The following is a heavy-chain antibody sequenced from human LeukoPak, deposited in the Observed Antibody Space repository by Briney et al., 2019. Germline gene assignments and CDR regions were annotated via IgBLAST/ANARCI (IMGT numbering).Heavy chain of an antibody. CDR2: IYSGGST. V-gene: IGHV3-53*01. D-gene: IGHD5-18*01. CDR3: ARGVGGYSSGCDY. Sequence: GGSLRLSCAASGFTFSSYEMNWVRQAPGKGLEWVSVIYSGGSTYYADSVKGRFTISRDNSKNTLYLQMNSLRAEDTAVCYCARGVGGYSSGCDYWGQGTLVTVSS. J-gene: IGHJ4*02. CDR1: GFTFSSYE.